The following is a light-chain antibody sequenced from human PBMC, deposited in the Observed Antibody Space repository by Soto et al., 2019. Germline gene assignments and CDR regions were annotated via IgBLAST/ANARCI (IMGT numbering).Light chain of an antibody. Sequence: QSALTQPRSVSGSPGQSVTISYTGTSSDVGGYNYVSWYQQHPGKAPKLMIYDVTKRPSGVPDRFSGSKSGTTASLTISGLQAEDEADYFCCSYAGSSTFVVFGGGTKLTVL. J-gene: IGLJ2*01. CDR3: CSYAGSSTFVV. CDR2: DVT. CDR1: SSDVGGYNY. V-gene: IGLV2-11*01.